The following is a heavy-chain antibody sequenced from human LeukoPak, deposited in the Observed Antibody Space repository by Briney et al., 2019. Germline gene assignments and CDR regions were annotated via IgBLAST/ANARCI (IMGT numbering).Heavy chain of an antibody. D-gene: IGHD5-12*01. V-gene: IGHV3-15*01. Sequence: GSLRLSCAASGFTFSNAWMSWVGQAPGKGLDWVGRIKSKTDGGTTDYAAPVKGRFTISRDDSKTPLYLQMNSRKTEDTAVYYCTTNLATIAYFDYWGQGTLVTVSS. J-gene: IGHJ4*02. CDR2: IKSKTDGGTT. CDR3: TTNLATIAYFDY. CDR1: GFTFSNAW.